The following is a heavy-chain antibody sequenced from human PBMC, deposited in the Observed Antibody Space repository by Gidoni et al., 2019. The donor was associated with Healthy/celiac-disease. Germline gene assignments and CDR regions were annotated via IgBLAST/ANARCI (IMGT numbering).Heavy chain of an antibody. CDR3: ASSRGDYFAY. J-gene: IGHJ4*02. CDR1: GGTFSSYA. CDR2: LIPILSSA. Sequence: QVQLVQSGAEVKKPGSSGKVSCKASGGTFSSYAISWVRQAPGRGLEGMGGLIPILSSANYAQKFQVLVTLTADKSTSTAYLELSSLISEDTAVYSCASSRGDYFAYWVQGTLVPVSS. V-gene: IGHV1-69*10.